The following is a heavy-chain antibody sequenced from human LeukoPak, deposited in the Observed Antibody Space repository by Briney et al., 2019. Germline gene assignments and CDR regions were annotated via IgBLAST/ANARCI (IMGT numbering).Heavy chain of an antibody. Sequence: GGSLRLSCAASGFPFSSHGMHWVRQAPGKGLEWVAFIRYDGTTKHYADSLKGRFTISRDNSKNILYLQVNPRTEDTAMYYCVKDLGRSYSASGGESGYWGQGTLVTVSS. V-gene: IGHV3-30*02. CDR2: IRYDGTTK. CDR1: GFPFSSHG. CDR3: VKDLGRSYSASGGESGY. D-gene: IGHD3-10*01. J-gene: IGHJ4*02.